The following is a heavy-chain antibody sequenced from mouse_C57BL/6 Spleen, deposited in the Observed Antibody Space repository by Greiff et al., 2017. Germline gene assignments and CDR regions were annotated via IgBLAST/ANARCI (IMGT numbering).Heavy chain of an antibody. J-gene: IGHJ3*01. CDR3: ARQTSQATSWFAY. CDR1: GYTFTDYY. D-gene: IGHD3-2*02. CDR2: INPFNGGT. V-gene: IGHV1-19*01. Sequence: EVKLQESGPVLVKPGASVKMSCKASGYTFTDYYMNWVKQSHGKSLEWIGVINPFNGGTSYNQNFKGKATLTVDKSSSTAYMELNSLTSEDSAVYYCARQTSQATSWFAYWGQGTLVTVSA.